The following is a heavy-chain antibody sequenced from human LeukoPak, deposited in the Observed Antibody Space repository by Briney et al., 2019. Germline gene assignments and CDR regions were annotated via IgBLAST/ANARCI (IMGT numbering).Heavy chain of an antibody. CDR2: IDWDDDK. CDR1: GFSLSTSGMC. CDR3: AHEPGYYYYMDV. D-gene: IGHD3-10*01. J-gene: IGHJ6*03. Sequence: SGPALVKPTQTLTLTCTFSGFSLSTSGMCVSWIRQPPGKALEWLARIDWDDDKYYSTSLKTRLTISKDTSKNQVVLTMTNMDPVDTATYYCAHEPGYYYYMDVWGKGTTVTVSS. V-gene: IGHV2-70*11.